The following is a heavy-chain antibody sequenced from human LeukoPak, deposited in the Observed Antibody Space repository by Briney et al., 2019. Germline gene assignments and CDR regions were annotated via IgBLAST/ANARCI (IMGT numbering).Heavy chain of an antibody. D-gene: IGHD4-11*01. CDR2: ISTSSSYK. V-gene: IGHV3-21*01. CDR3: ARDLEDYNNYGEMAI. CDR1: GFTFGSYT. J-gene: IGHJ4*02. Sequence: PGGSLRLSCAVSGFTFGSYTMNWVRQAPGKGLEWVSTISTSSSYKYYADSVKGRFTISRNNAKNSLYLQMNSLRAEDTAVYYCARDLEDYNNYGEMAIWGQGTLVTVSS.